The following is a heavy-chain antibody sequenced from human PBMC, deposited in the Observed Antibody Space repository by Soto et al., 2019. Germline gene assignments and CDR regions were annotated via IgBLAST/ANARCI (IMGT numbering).Heavy chain of an antibody. V-gene: IGHV4-31*03. CDR2: IYYSGST. Sequence: SETLSLTCTVSGGSISSGNYYWSWIRQHPGEGLEWIGYIYYSGSTYYKPSLKSRVTISVDTSKNQFSLKLSSVTAADTAVYYCARTTGIATANHWLDPCGQGTLVTV. CDR1: GGSISSGNYY. J-gene: IGHJ5*02. D-gene: IGHD6-13*01. CDR3: ARTTGIATANHWLDP.